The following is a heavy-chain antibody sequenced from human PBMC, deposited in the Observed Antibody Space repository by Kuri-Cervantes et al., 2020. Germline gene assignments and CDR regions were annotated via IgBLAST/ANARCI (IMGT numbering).Heavy chain of an antibody. CDR2: ILYDGNNK. CDR3: ARVSRIAVAGSGAFDM. CDR1: GFTFSSYA. D-gene: IGHD6-19*01. V-gene: IGHV3-30*14. J-gene: IGHJ3*02. Sequence: GGSLRLSCAASGFTFSSYAMHWVRQAPGKGLEWVAFILYDGNNKYYADSVKGRFTISRDNSKSTLYLQMGSLRAEDMAVYYCARVSRIAVAGSGAFDMWGQGTMVTVSS.